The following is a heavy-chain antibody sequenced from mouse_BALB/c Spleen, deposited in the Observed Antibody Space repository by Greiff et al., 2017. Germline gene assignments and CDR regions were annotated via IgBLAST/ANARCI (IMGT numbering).Heavy chain of an antibody. CDR1: GYSITSGYY. Sequence: EVQLQQSGPGLVKPSQSLSLTCSVTGYSITSGYYWNWIRQFPGIKLEWMGYISYDGSNNYNPSLKNRISITRDTSKNQFFLKLNSVTTEDTATYYCARDGYYAMDYWGQGTSVTVSS. CDR3: ARDGYYAMDY. J-gene: IGHJ4*01. V-gene: IGHV3-6*02. CDR2: ISYDGSN.